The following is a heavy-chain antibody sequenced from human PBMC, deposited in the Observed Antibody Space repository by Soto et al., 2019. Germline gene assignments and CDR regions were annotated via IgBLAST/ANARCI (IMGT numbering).Heavy chain of an antibody. Sequence: GGSLRLSCAASGFTFSSYSMNWVRQAPGKGLEWVSYISSSSSTIYYADSVKGRFTISRDNAKNSLYLQMNSLRAEDTAVYYCARVVSKTLYYYYYYMDVWGKGTTVTVSS. V-gene: IGHV3-48*01. CDR1: GFTFSSYS. CDR2: ISSSSSTI. J-gene: IGHJ6*03. CDR3: ARVVSKTLYYYYYYMDV.